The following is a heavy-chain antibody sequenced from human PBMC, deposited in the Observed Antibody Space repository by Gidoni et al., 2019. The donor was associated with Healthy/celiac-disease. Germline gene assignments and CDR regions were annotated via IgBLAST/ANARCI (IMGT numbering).Heavy chain of an antibody. CDR3: AKGKTMIVVDPYWYFDL. CDR2: ISGSGGST. CDR1: VFTFSSYA. Sequence: EVQLLESVGGFVQPGGSLRLSCAASVFTFSSYAMSWVRQAPGKGLEWVSAISGSGGSTYYADSVKGRLTISRDNSKNTLYMQMNSLRAEDTAVYYCAKGKTMIVVDPYWYFDLWGRGTLVTVSS. V-gene: IGHV3-23*01. D-gene: IGHD3-22*01. J-gene: IGHJ2*01.